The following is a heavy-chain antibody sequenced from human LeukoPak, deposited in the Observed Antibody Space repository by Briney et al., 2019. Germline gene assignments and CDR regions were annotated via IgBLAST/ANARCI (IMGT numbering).Heavy chain of an antibody. D-gene: IGHD2-15*01. J-gene: IGHJ4*02. Sequence: GGSPRLSCAASGFTFSDYYMSWIRQAPGKGLEWVSYISSSGSTIYYADSVKGRFTISRDNAKNSLYLQMNSLRAEDTAVYYCARVHYSYYFDYWGQGTLVTVSS. CDR2: ISSSGSTI. CDR3: ARVHYSYYFDY. V-gene: IGHV3-11*04. CDR1: GFTFSDYY.